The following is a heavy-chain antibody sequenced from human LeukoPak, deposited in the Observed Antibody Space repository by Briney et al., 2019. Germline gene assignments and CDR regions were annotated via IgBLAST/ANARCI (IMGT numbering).Heavy chain of an antibody. D-gene: IGHD1-26*01. CDR2: ISGSGDST. J-gene: IGHJ4*02. Sequence: PGGSLRLSCAASGFTFSSYDMSWVRQAPGKGLEWVSVISGSGDSTYYADSVKGRFTISRDNSKNKLYLQMNSLRAEDTAIYYCAKDWDWELLIFDYWGQGTLVTVSS. V-gene: IGHV3-23*01. CDR1: GFTFSSYD. CDR3: AKDWDWELLIFDY.